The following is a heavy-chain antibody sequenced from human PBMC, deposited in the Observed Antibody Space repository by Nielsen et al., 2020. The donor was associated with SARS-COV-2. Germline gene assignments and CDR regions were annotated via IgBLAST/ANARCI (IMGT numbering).Heavy chain of an antibody. J-gene: IGHJ3*02. CDR3: ARAPDYDILTGDYPDAFDI. V-gene: IGHV4-4*02. Sequence: SETLSLTCAVSGGSVSTNDWWTWVRQPPGKGLEWLGEIYHSGSTNYDPSLKSRVTISVDKSNNQFSLRLTSVTAADTAVYYCARAPDYDILTGDYPDAFDIWGQGTKVTVSS. CDR1: GGSVSTNDW. CDR2: IYHSGST. D-gene: IGHD3-9*01.